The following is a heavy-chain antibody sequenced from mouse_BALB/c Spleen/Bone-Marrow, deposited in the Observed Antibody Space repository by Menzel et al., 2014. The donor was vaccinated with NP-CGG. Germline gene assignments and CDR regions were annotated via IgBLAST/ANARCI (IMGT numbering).Heavy chain of an antibody. Sequence: QVQLQQSGAELVRSGTSVKVSCKASGYAFTNYLIEWVKQRPGQGPEWIGVIYPGSGGTNYNEKFRDKATLTADKSSSTAYMQLSSLTSDDSAVYFCARGTTVYYFDYWGQGTTLTVSS. D-gene: IGHD1-1*01. CDR2: IYPGSGGT. CDR3: ARGTTVYYFDY. V-gene: IGHV1-54*01. CDR1: GYAFTNYL. J-gene: IGHJ2*01.